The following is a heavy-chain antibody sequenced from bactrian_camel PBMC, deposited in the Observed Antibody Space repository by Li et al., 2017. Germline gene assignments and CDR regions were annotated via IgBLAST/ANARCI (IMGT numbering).Heavy chain of an antibody. D-gene: IGHD2*01. J-gene: IGHJ4*01. CDR1: RFTFSIYE. V-gene: IGHV3S40*01. Sequence: VQLVESGGGLVQPGGSLRLSCVASRFTFSIYEMTWVRQPPGKGLEWITTISTNGSITYYADSVKGRFTISRDNAENSVYLQMNSLKSEDTGTYYCKTKMHEPRRSWLCQYNYAHGQGTQVTVS. CDR2: ISTNGSIT.